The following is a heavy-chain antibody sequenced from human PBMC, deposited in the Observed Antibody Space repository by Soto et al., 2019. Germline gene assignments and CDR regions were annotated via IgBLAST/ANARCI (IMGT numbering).Heavy chain of an antibody. CDR3: ARGDSTDCSNGVCSFFYNHDMDV. CDR2: INPKSGGT. V-gene: IGHV1-2*04. D-gene: IGHD2-8*01. J-gene: IGHJ6*02. CDR1: GYSFTDYH. Sequence: ASVNVSWKASGYSFTDYHIHWVRQAPGQGLECLGRINPKSGGTSTAQKFQGWVTMTTDTSISTASMGLTRLTSDDTAIYYCARGDSTDCSNGVCSFFYNHDMDVWGQGTTVTVSS.